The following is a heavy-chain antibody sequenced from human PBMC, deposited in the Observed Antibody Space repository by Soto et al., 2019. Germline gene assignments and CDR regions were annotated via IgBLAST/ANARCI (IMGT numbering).Heavy chain of an antibody. CDR2: ISSSSSYI. J-gene: IGHJ3*02. CDR3: ARDRDGEQLDAFDI. CDR1: GFTFSSYS. D-gene: IGHD1-1*01. V-gene: IGHV3-21*01. Sequence: LRLSCAASGFTFSSYSMNWVRQAPGKGLEWVSSISSSSSYIYYADSVKGRFTISRDNAKNSLYLQMNSLRAEDTAVYYCARDRDGEQLDAFDIWGQGTMVTVSS.